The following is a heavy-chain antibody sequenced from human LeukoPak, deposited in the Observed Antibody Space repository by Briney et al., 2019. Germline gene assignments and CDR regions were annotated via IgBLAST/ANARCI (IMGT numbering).Heavy chain of an antibody. CDR1: GFTFNNRV. V-gene: IGHV3-21*01. Sequence: GGSLRLSCAASGFTFNNRVMKWVRQAPGKGLEWVASISSGSGYIYYADSVKGRFSISRDNAKNSLFLQMNSLRAEDTAVYYCARDLHYYVAMDVWGQGTTVTGSS. CDR2: ISSGSGYI. CDR3: ARDLHYYVAMDV. D-gene: IGHD3-10*02. J-gene: IGHJ6*02.